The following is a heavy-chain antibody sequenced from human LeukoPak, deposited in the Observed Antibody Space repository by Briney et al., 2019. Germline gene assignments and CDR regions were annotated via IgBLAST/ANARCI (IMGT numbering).Heavy chain of an antibody. J-gene: IGHJ4*02. Sequence: KPGGSLRLSCAASGFTFSDHYMSWIRQAPGKGLEWVSYISSSGSTIYYADSVKGRFTISRDNAKNSLYLQMNSLRAEDTAVYYCARGVTTVVTPASGALDYWGQGTLVTVSS. CDR3: ARGVTTVVTPASGALDY. CDR2: ISSSGSTI. D-gene: IGHD4-23*01. CDR1: GFTFSDHY. V-gene: IGHV3-11*01.